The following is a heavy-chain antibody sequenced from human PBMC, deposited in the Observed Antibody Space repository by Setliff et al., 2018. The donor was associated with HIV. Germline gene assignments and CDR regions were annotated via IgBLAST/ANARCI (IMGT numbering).Heavy chain of an antibody. CDR3: ATLNFPLTWFDP. Sequence: SETLSLTCSVSGASISSSPYYWAWFRQPPGKGLEWIATISYSGSTHYNLALMSRVTISMDTSRNQFSVKLSSVTAADTAIYYCATLNFPLTWFDPWGQGTPVTVSS. J-gene: IGHJ5*02. CDR2: ISYSGST. V-gene: IGHV4-39*01. CDR1: GASISSSPYY.